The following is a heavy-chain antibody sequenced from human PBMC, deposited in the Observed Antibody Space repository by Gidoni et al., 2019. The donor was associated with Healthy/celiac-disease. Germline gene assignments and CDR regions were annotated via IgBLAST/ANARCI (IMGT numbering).Heavy chain of an antibody. J-gene: IGHJ6*02. Sequence: QVQLVQSGAEVKKPGASVKVSCKASGYTFTSYYMHWVRQAPGQGLEWMGIINPSGGSTSYAQKFQGRVTMTRDTSTSTVYMELSSLRSEDTAVYYCAREYSSSRMVYYYGMDVWGQGTTVTVSS. D-gene: IGHD6-6*01. CDR3: AREYSSSRMVYYYGMDV. V-gene: IGHV1-46*01. CDR2: INPSGGST. CDR1: GYTFTSYY.